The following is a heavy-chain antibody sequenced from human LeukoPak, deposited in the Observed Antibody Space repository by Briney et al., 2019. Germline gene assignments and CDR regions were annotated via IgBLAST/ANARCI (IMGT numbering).Heavy chain of an antibody. D-gene: IGHD2-15*01. Sequence: GASVKVSCKASGFTYTSYAMHWVRQAPGQRLEWMGWINAGNGNTKYSQKFQGRVTITMDTSASTAYMGLSSLRSEDTAVYYCARERPLVAATLDYWGQGTLVTVSS. V-gene: IGHV1-3*01. CDR1: GFTYTSYA. J-gene: IGHJ4*02. CDR3: ARERPLVAATLDY. CDR2: INAGNGNT.